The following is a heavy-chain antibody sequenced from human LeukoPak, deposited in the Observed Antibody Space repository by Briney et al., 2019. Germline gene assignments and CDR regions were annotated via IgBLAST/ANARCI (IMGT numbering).Heavy chain of an antibody. J-gene: IGHJ4*02. D-gene: IGHD3-16*01. CDR3: ARYGGPDLDY. V-gene: IGHV3-7*01. Sequence: GGSLRLSCAASGFTFSRYFMAWVRQAPWKGLEWVANIRPDGSETFYVESLKGRFTISRDNVKDSLSLQMNSLRVEDTAVYYYARYGGPDLDYWGQGTLVTVSS. CDR2: IRPDGSET. CDR1: GFTFSRYF.